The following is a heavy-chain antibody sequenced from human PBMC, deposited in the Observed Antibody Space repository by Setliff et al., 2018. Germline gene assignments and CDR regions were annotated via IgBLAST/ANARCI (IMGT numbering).Heavy chain of an antibody. CDR2: IYNSDST. D-gene: IGHD3-16*01. CDR3: ARDLGNWFDP. CDR1: GLIVSDMH. J-gene: IGHJ5*01. Sequence: PSETLSLSCVVSGLIVSDMHMTWVRQTPGKGLEWLSVIYNSDSTYYTDSVKGRFTISRDNSKNTVYLQMNNLRADDTAIYYCARDLGNWFDPWGQGTLVTVSS. V-gene: IGHV3-53*01.